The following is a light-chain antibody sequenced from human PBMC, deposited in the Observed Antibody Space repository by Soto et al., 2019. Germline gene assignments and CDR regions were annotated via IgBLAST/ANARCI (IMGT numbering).Light chain of an antibody. V-gene: IGKV3-20*01. Sequence: EIVLTQSPGTLSLSPGERATLSCRASQSVSSSYLAWYQQKPGQAPRLLICGASSRATGIPDRFSGSGSGTDFTLTISRLAPEDCAVYYCQQYGSSAYTFGQGTKLEIK. CDR1: QSVSSSY. CDR3: QQYGSSAYT. CDR2: GAS. J-gene: IGKJ2*01.